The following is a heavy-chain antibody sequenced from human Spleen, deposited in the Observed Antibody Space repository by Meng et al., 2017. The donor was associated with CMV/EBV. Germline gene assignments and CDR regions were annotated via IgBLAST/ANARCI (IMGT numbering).Heavy chain of an antibody. Sequence: FSGFSLSTTTLGVAWIRQPPGTALEWLALIYWNDDKRYNPSLKNRLTITKDTSRNQVVLMMTNVEAADTATYYCAHTSVFYRREFDHWGQGALVTVSS. CDR1: GFSLSTTTLG. J-gene: IGHJ4*02. V-gene: IGHV2-5*01. CDR2: IYWNDDK. D-gene: IGHD2/OR15-2a*01. CDR3: AHTSVFYRREFDH.